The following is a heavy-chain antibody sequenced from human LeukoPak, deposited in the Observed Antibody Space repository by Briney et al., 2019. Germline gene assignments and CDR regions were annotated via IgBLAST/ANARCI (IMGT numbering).Heavy chain of an antibody. CDR3: ARGDRYYYDMDV. J-gene: IGHJ6*03. Sequence: GGSLRLSCATSGFTLSYYEMNWVRQSPGQGLEWISSISTSADGIYYADSVKGRFTIPRDNAKNSLYLQMNSLRAEDTAVYFCARGDRYYYDMDVWGNGTTVIISS. CDR2: ISTSADGI. CDR1: GFTLSYYE. D-gene: IGHD1-14*01. V-gene: IGHV3-48*03.